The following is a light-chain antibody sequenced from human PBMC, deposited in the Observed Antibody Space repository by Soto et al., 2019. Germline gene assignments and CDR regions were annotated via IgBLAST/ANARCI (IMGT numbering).Light chain of an antibody. CDR2: TAS. CDR1: QDINKW. CDR3: QQGKSFPLT. J-gene: IGKJ4*01. V-gene: IGKV1-12*01. Sequence: DIQMTQSPSSVSASVRDRVTSTCRASQDINKWLAWYQQKPGLAPNLVIYTASRLHGGGPSRFSGSASGTDFTLTINSLHPEDVATHYCQQGKSFPLTFGGGTKVEI.